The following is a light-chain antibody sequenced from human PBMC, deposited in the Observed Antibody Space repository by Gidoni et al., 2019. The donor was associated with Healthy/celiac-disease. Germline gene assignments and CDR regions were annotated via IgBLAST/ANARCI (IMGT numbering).Light chain of an antibody. CDR2: KAS. J-gene: IGKJ1*01. Sequence: DIQMTQSPSTLSASVGDRVTITCRASQSISSWLAWYQQKPGKAPKLLIYKASSLESGVPSRCSGSGSGTEFTITISSLQPEDFATYYCQQFNSYSVTFGQXTKVEIK. CDR3: QQFNSYSVT. CDR1: QSISSW. V-gene: IGKV1-5*03.